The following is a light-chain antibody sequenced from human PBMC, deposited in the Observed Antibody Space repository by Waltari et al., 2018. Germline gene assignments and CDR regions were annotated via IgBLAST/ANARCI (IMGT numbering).Light chain of an antibody. V-gene: IGLV6-57*02. CDR1: SGSIDTND. Sequence: KFMLTQPHSVSESPGKTVTISCTGSSGSIDTNDLQWYQQRPGRAPRPVNYDDNQKPAGVPDRFSGSIDSSSNSASLTISGLKTEDEADYYCQSSDSSTGVVFGGGTKLTVL. CDR3: QSSDSSTGVV. J-gene: IGLJ2*01. CDR2: DDN.